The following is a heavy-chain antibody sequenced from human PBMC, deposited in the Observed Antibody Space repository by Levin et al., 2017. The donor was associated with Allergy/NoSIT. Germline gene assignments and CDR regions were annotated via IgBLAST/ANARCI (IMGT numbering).Heavy chain of an antibody. J-gene: IGHJ3*02. Sequence: SCAASGFTFSSYAMHWVRQAPGKGLEWVAVISYDGSNKYYADSVKGRFTISRDNSKNTLYLQMNSLRAEDTAVYYCARASEKAFDIWGQGTMVTVSS. V-gene: IGHV3-30*04. CDR3: ARASEKAFDI. CDR1: GFTFSSYA. CDR2: ISYDGSNK.